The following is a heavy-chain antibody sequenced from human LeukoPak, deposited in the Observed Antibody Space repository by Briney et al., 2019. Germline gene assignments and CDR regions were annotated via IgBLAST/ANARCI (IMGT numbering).Heavy chain of an antibody. CDR3: ARTQFRRDYYGSGSVIGPFDY. Sequence: PSETLSLTCTVSGGSISNYYCSWIRQPPGKGLEWIGYIHYSGSTDYNPSLKSRVTISVDTSKNQFSLKLTSVTAADTAVYYCARTQFRRDYYGSGSVIGPFDYWGQGTLVTVSS. V-gene: IGHV4-59*01. CDR1: GGSISNYY. CDR2: IHYSGST. J-gene: IGHJ4*02. D-gene: IGHD3-10*01.